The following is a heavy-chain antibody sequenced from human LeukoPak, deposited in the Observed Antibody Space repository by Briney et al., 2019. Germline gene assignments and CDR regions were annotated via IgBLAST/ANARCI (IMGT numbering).Heavy chain of an antibody. J-gene: IGHJ6*02. V-gene: IGHV1-69*13. D-gene: IGHD3-22*01. CDR3: ARAQTYYYDSSGYYYPPYYYYYGMDV. CDR1: GGTFSSYA. CDR2: IIPIFGTA. Sequence: ASVKVSCKASGGTFSSYAISWVRQAPGQGLEWMGGIIPIFGTANYAQKFQGRVTITADESTSTAYMELSSLRSEDTAVYYCARAQTYYYDSSGYYYPPYYYYYGMDVWGQGTTVTVSS.